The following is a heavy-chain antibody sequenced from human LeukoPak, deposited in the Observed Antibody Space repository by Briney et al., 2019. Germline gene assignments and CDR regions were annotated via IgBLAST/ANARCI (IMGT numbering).Heavy chain of an antibody. J-gene: IGHJ5*02. CDR3: ARGRPGYSSSWYKYWFDP. Sequence: ASVKVSCKASGGTFSSYAISWVRQAPGQGLEWMGGIIPILGRANYAQKFQGRVTITTDESTSTAYMELSSLRSEDTAVYYCARGRPGYSSSWYKYWFDPWGQGTLVTVSS. CDR2: IIPILGRA. V-gene: IGHV1-69*05. D-gene: IGHD6-13*01. CDR1: GGTFSSYA.